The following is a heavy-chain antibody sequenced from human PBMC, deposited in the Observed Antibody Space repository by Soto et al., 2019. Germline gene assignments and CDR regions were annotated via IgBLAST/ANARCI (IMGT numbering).Heavy chain of an antibody. CDR1: GFMFDSYG. CDR3: AREPGRIAVAVFDY. D-gene: IGHD6-19*01. Sequence: QVQLVESGGGVVQPGRSLRLSCVASGFMFDSYGMHWVGQAPGKGLEWVAIILYDGSEKYHADSVKGRFTISRDNSKNTLYLQMNSLRAEDTALYYCAREPGRIAVAVFDYWGQGTLFTVSS. V-gene: IGHV3-33*01. CDR2: ILYDGSEK. J-gene: IGHJ4*02.